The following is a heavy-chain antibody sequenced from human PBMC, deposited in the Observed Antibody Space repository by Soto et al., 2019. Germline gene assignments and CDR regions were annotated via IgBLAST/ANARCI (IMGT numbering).Heavy chain of an antibody. CDR2: INAAKGDT. V-gene: IGHV1-3*01. CDR1: GYTFTSYG. Sequence: QVQLVQSGTEVKKPGASVKVSCKASGYTFTSYGIHWVRQAPGQRFEWMGWINAAKGDTKYSPKFQGRVTITRDTSASTAYMELSSLRSEDTAVYYCVRRHVSATGIDWFDPWGQGTLVTVSS. D-gene: IGHD6-13*01. CDR3: VRRHVSATGIDWFDP. J-gene: IGHJ5*02.